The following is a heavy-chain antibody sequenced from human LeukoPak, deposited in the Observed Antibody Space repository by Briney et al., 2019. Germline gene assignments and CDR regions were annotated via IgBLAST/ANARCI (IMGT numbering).Heavy chain of an antibody. CDR3: ARGGGGTYWDY. V-gene: IGHV3-48*02. D-gene: IGHD2-15*01. J-gene: IGHJ4*02. CDR1: GFTFSSYS. Sequence: GSLRLSCAASGFTFSSYSMNWVRQAPGKGLEWVSYISSSSTIYYADSVKGRFTISRDNAKNSLYLQMNSLRDDDTAVYYCARGGGGTYWDYWGQGTLVTVSS. CDR2: ISSSSTI.